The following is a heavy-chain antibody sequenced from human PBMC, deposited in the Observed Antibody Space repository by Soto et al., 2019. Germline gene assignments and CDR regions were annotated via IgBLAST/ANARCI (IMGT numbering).Heavy chain of an antibody. CDR3: ARHLYHPGWYYFDY. CDR1: GGSISSSSYY. V-gene: IGHV4-39*01. CDR2: IYYSGST. D-gene: IGHD2-15*01. Sequence: QLQLQESGPGLVMPSETLSLTCTVSGGSISSSSYYWGWIRQPPGKGLEWIGSIYYSGSTYYNPSLKSRVTISVDTSKNQFSLKLSSVTAADTDVYYCARHLYHPGWYYFDYWGQGTLVTVSS. J-gene: IGHJ4*02.